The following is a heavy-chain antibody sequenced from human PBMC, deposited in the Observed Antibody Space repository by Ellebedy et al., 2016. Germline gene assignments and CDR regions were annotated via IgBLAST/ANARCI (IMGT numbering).Heavy chain of an antibody. CDR3: TTVYRYNYDSV. J-gene: IGHJ4*02. D-gene: IGHD5-18*01. CDR2: IKSKTDGGAA. V-gene: IGHV3-15*01. Sequence: GASLRLSCAASGFTFSNAWMNWVRQAPGKGLEWVGRIKSKTDGGAADYAAPVKGRFTISRDDSKNTLYLQMNSLKTEDTAVYFCTTVYRYNYDSVWGQGTLVTVSS. CDR1: GFTFSNAW.